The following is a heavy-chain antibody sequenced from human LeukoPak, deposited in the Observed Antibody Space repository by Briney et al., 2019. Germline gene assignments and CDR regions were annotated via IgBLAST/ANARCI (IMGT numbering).Heavy chain of an antibody. CDR1: GGSISSGGYY. J-gene: IGHJ6*02. CDR3: AKNKMMRYQRPENYYYYGMDV. D-gene: IGHD2-2*01. V-gene: IGHV4-31*03. CDR2: IYYSGST. Sequence: SQTLSLTCTVSGGSISSGGYYWSWIRQHPGKGLEWIGYIYYSGSTYYNPSLKSRVTISVDTSKNPFSLKLSSVTAADTAVYYCAKNKMMRYQRPENYYYYGMDVWGQGTTVTVSS.